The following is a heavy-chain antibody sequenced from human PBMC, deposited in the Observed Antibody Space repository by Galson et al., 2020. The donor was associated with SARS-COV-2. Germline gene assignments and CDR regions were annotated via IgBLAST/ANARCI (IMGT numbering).Heavy chain of an antibody. CDR3: ARGNEFRPDSAFNN. J-gene: IGHJ4*02. Sequence: SETLSLTCTVSGYSISSGYHWGWIRQPPGKGLECIGSIYHSGNTYYNPSLESRVTISADTSKNQFSLNLSSVTAADTAVYYCARGNEFRPDSAFNNWGQGTLGTVSS. CDR2: IYHSGNT. V-gene: IGHV4-38-2*02. D-gene: IGHD3-22*01. CDR1: GYSISSGYH.